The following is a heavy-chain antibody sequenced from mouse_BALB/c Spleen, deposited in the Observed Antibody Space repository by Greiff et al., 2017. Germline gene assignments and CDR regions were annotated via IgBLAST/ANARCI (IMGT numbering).Heavy chain of an antibody. CDR3: GKGYGNYLAWFAY. CDR2: INPYNGDT. CDR1: GYSFTGYF. J-gene: IGHJ3*01. Sequence: VHVKQSGPELVKPGASVKISCKASGYSFTGYFMNWVKQSHGKSLEWIGRINPYNGDTFYNQKFKGKATLTVDKSSSTAHMELLSLTSEDSAVYYCGKGYGNYLAWFAYWGQGTLVTVSA. D-gene: IGHD2-10*02. V-gene: IGHV1-37*01.